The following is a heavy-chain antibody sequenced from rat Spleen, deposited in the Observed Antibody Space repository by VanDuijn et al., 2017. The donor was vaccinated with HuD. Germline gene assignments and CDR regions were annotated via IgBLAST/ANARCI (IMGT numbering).Heavy chain of an antibody. CDR1: EFTFSNFY. CDR3: TRERWASDY. J-gene: IGHJ2*01. V-gene: IGHV5-27*01. D-gene: IGHD1-12*02. Sequence: EVQLVETGGGLAQSGGSLKLSCVASEFTFSNFYMAWVRQAPKKGLEWVATISASGGRTYYPDSVKGRFTISRDNADSSLYLQMNSLRSEDTATYYCTRERWASDYWGQGVMVTVSS. CDR2: ISASGGRT.